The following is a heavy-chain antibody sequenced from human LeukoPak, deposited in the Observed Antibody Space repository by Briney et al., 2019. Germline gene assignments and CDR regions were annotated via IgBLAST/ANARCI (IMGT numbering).Heavy chain of an antibody. J-gene: IGHJ4*02. CDR2: ISYDGSNE. D-gene: IGHD5-18*01. CDR1: GVTFGSYG. Sequence: GGSLRLSCEASGVTFGSYGMHWVRQAPGKGLEWVALISYDGSNEYYGDSVKGRFTISRDNSKSTLYLQMNSLRAEDTAVYYCAKDQGYTYGHSFDYWGQGTLVTVSS. V-gene: IGHV3-30*18. CDR3: AKDQGYTYGHSFDY.